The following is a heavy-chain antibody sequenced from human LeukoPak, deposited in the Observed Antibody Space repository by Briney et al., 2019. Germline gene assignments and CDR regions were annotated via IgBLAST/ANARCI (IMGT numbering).Heavy chain of an antibody. CDR2: ISSSGSTI. V-gene: IGHV3-11*01. CDR3: ARDTSAAGTGEYGMDV. D-gene: IGHD6-13*01. Sequence: PGGSLRLSCAASGFTFSDYYMSWIRQAPGKGPEWVSYISSSGSTIYYADSVKGRFTISRDNAKNSLYLQMNSLRAEDTAVYYCARDTSAAGTGEYGMDVWGQGTTVTVSS. CDR1: GFTFSDYY. J-gene: IGHJ6*02.